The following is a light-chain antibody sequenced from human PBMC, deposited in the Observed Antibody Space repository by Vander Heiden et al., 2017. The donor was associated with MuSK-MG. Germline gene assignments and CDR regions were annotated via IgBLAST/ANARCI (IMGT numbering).Light chain of an antibody. CDR3: CSYAGSSTRYV. V-gene: IGLV2-23*01. CDR1: NHAVGRYNP. J-gene: IGLJ1*01. Sequence: QSALPPPASVSGSPGQAITISCTGTNHAVGRYNPDPWYQHLPGKAPKLVIYDGSKRPSGVANRFSGSKSGNTASLTISGLQAEDEADYYCCSYAGSSTRYVFGTGSKVIVL. CDR2: DGS.